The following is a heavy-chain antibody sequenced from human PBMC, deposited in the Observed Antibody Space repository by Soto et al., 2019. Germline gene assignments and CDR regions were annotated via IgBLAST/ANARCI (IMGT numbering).Heavy chain of an antibody. CDR3: ARESDHYQDFFQN. CDR1: GYPFPSFE. J-gene: IGHJ4*02. V-gene: IGHV1-3*01. Sequence: ASVKVSCKTSGYPFPSFEVHWIRQAPGQRPEWMGGISNAGSGSIKYSQKFQDRLTITGDKRATAVYMALSSLTSEDTATYYCARESDHYQDFFQNWGQGTQVTVSS. D-gene: IGHD3-22*01. CDR2: ISNAGSGSI.